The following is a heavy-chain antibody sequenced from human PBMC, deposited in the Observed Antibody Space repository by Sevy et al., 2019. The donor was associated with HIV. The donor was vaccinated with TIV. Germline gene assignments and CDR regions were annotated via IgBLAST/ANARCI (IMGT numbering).Heavy chain of an antibody. CDR2: IKRKTDGGTT. CDR3: TSRRLFYGDYGVGWFDP. CDR1: GFTFSYAW. V-gene: IGHV3-15*01. Sequence: GGSLRLSCAASGFTFSYAWMSWVRQAPGKGLEWVGRIKRKTDGGTTDYAAPVKGRFTISRDDSKNTLYLQMNSLKTVDTAVYYCTSRRLFYGDYGVGWFDPWGQGTLVTVSS. J-gene: IGHJ5*02. D-gene: IGHD4-17*01.